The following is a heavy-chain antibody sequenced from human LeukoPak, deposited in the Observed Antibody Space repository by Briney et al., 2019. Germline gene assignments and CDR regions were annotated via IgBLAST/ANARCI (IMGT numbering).Heavy chain of an antibody. D-gene: IGHD3-22*01. J-gene: IGHJ3*02. CDR1: GYTLTELS. CDR2: FDPEDGET. V-gene: IGHV1-24*01. CDR3: ATAAEIYYYDTGGI. Sequence: ASVKVSCKVSGYTLTELSMHWVRQAPGKGLEWMGGFDPEDGETIYAQRFQGRVTMTEDTSTDTAYMELSSLRSEDTAVYYCATAAEIYYYDTGGIWGQGTMVTVSS.